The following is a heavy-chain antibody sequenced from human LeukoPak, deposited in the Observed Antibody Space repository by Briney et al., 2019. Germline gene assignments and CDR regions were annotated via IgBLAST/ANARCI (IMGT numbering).Heavy chain of an antibody. CDR3: ARGVVIAPQTFDY. Sequence: PSETLSLTCAVYGGSFSGYYWSWIRQPPGKGLEWIGYIYYSGSTSYNPSLKSRVTISVDASKNQFSLKLSSVTAADTAVYYCARGVVIAPQTFDYWGQGTLVTVSS. D-gene: IGHD2-21*01. CDR1: GGSFSGYY. CDR2: IYYSGST. V-gene: IGHV4-59*01. J-gene: IGHJ4*02.